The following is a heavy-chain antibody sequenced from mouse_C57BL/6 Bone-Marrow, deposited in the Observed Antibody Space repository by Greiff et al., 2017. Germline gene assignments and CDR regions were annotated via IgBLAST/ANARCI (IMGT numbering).Heavy chain of an antibody. CDR3: ARARGLRLDYAMDY. CDR2: ISSGSSTI. D-gene: IGHD1-2*01. CDR1: GFTFSDYG. J-gene: IGHJ4*01. Sequence: EVQGVESGGGLVKPGGSLKLSCAASGFTFSDYGMHWVRQAPEKGLEWVAYISSGSSTIYYADTVKGRFTISRDNAKNTLFLQMTSLRSEDTDMYYCARARGLRLDYAMDYWGKGTSVTVSS. V-gene: IGHV5-17*01.